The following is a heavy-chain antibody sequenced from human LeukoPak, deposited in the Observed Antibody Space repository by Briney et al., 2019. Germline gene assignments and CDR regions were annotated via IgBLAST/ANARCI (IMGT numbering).Heavy chain of an antibody. CDR2: INPNSGGT. D-gene: IGHD2-2*01. J-gene: IGHJ4*02. Sequence: VSVKVSCKASGYTFTGYYMHWVRQAPGQGLEWMGRINPNSGGTNYAQKIQGRVTMTRDTSISTAYMELSRLRSDDTAVYYCATVGGYCSSTSCYGGGDYWGQGTLVTVSS. CDR3: ATVGGYCSSTSCYGGGDY. V-gene: IGHV1-2*06. CDR1: GYTFTGYY.